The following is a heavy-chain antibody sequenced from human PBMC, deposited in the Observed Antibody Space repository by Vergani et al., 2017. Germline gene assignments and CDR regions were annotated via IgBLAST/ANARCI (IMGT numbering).Heavy chain of an antibody. V-gene: IGHV4-39*01. CDR2: IYYSGST. D-gene: IGHD6-19*01. Sequence: QLQLQESGPGLVKPSETLSLICTVSGGSISSNNYYWGWIRQPPGKGLDWIGNIYYSGSTYYNPSLKSRVTISIDTSKNQFSLKLSSVTAADTAVYYCARFGLPRVVAGVNEYWGQGTLVTVSS. J-gene: IGHJ4*02. CDR3: ARFGLPRVVAGVNEY. CDR1: GGSISSNNYY.